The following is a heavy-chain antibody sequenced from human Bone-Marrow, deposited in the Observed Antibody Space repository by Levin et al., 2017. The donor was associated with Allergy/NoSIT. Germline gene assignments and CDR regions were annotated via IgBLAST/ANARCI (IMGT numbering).Heavy chain of an antibody. J-gene: IGHJ4*02. CDR2: IYSGGDT. CDR1: GFSVSRNY. V-gene: IGHV3-66*01. Sequence: SCAASGFSVSRNYMSWVRQAPGKGLEWVSLIYSGGDTQYADSVKGRFTISRDNSRNTLYLQMNSLRGDDTAVYYCARNGVGTAAGTPWGQGILVTVSS. D-gene: IGHD6-13*01. CDR3: ARNGVGTAAGTP.